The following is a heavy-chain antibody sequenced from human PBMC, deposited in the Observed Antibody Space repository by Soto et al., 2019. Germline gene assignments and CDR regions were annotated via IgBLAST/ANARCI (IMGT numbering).Heavy chain of an antibody. CDR2: IYYSGST. Sequence: QVQLQESGPGLVKPSQTLSLTCTVSGGSISSDNYYWSWIRQHPGKGLEWIGYIYYSGSTFYNPXLMSRVTISXDXSXNXXSLKLSSVTAADTAIYYCAREVITVTPEINDAFDIWGQGTMVTVSS. D-gene: IGHD4-17*01. CDR3: AREVITVTPEINDAFDI. J-gene: IGHJ3*02. CDR1: GGSISSDNYY. V-gene: IGHV4-31*03.